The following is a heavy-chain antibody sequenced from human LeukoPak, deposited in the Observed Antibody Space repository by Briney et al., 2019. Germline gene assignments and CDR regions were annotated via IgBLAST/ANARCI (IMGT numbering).Heavy chain of an antibody. CDR3: AKARVGVPAAYDY. J-gene: IGHJ4*02. Sequence: GGSLSPSYAAPGFPFSSYAMSWGRPAPGKGLGWVSAISGSGGSTYYPDSVKGRFTISRDNSKNTLYLQMNSLRAEDTAVYYCAKARVGVPAAYDYWGQGTLVTVSS. CDR1: GFPFSSYA. D-gene: IGHD2-2*01. V-gene: IGHV3-23*01. CDR2: ISGSGGST.